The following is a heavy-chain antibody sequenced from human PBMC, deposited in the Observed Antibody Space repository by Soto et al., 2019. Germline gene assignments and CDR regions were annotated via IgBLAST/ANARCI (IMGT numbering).Heavy chain of an antibody. Sequence: GFLRLSCAASGFDFSGSAMHWVRQASGKGLEWIGLIRSKTNNYATVYAASVRGRFSISRDDSKNTAYLQMNSLRTDDTAVYYCSRPEALSGTTAYWGQGTLVTVSS. CDR2: IRSKTNNYAT. D-gene: IGHD1-7*01. J-gene: IGHJ4*02. V-gene: IGHV3-73*01. CDR3: SRPEALSGTTAY. CDR1: GFDFSGSA.